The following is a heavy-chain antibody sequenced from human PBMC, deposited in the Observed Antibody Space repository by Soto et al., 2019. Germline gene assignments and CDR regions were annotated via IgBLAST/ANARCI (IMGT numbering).Heavy chain of an antibody. D-gene: IGHD2-15*01. CDR1: GFSLSTSGVG. Sequence: QITLRESGPTLVKPTQTLTLTCTISGFSLSTSGVGVGWIRQPPGKFLEWLALIYWDDVQRYSPSLKTRLTITKDTSRSQVVLTMTNMDPVDTATYYCAHSPCSGGTCFLFDYWGQGTLVTVSS. J-gene: IGHJ4*02. CDR3: AHSPCSGGTCFLFDY. CDR2: IYWDDVQ. V-gene: IGHV2-5*02.